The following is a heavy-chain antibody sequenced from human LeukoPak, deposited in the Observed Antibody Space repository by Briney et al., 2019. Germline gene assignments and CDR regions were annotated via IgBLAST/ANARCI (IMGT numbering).Heavy chain of an antibody. CDR3: ARVEGYCSGGSCYSTDYFDY. Sequence: ASVKVSCKASGYTFTSYGISWVRQAPGQGLEWMGWISAYNGNTNYAQKLQGRATMTTDTSTSTAYMELRSLRSDDTAVYYCARVEGYCSGGSCYSTDYFDYWGQGTLVTVSS. CDR1: GYTFTSYG. CDR2: ISAYNGNT. V-gene: IGHV1-18*04. J-gene: IGHJ4*02. D-gene: IGHD2-15*01.